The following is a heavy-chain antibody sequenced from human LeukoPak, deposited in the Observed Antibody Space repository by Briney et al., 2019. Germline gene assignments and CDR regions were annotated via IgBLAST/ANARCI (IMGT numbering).Heavy chain of an antibody. J-gene: IGHJ4*02. CDR2: INHSGST. Sequence: SETLSLTCAVYGGSFSGYYWSWIRQPPGKGLEWIGEINHSGSTNYNPSLKSRVTISVDTSKNQFSLKLSSVTAAVTAVYYCARFQSCRVVVAAAHQETNDDWGKGTLVTV. CDR3: ARFQSCRVVVAAAHQETNDD. CDR1: GGSFSGYY. D-gene: IGHD2-15*01. V-gene: IGHV4-34*01.